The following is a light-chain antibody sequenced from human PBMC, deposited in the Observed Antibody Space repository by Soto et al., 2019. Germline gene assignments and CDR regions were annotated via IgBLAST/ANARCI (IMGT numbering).Light chain of an antibody. J-gene: IGKJ2*01. CDR2: WAS. Sequence: DIVMTQSPDSLAVSLGERATINCKSSQSVSYSSNNKNYLAWYQQKPGQPPKLLIYWASTRESGVPDRFSGSGSGIDFTLTISSLQAEDVAVYYCQQYYSTPPYTFGQGTKLEIK. V-gene: IGKV4-1*01. CDR3: QQYYSTPPYT. CDR1: QSVSYSSNNKNY.